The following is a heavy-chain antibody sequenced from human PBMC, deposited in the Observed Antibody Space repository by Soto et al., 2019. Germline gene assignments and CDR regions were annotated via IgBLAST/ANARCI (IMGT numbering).Heavy chain of an antibody. CDR1: GYSFTSYW. V-gene: IGHV5-10-1*01. CDR2: IDPSDSYT. D-gene: IGHD3-10*01. J-gene: IGHJ4*02. Sequence: GESLKISCKGSGYSFTSYWISWVRQMPGKGLEWMGRIDPSDSYTNYSPSFQGHVTISADKSISTAYLQWSSLKASDTAMYYCASSPPPYGSGSYYFDYWGQGTLVTVSS. CDR3: ASSPPPYGSGSYYFDY.